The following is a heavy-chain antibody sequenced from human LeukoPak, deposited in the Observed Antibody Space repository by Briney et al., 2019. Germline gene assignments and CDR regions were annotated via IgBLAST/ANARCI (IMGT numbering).Heavy chain of an antibody. D-gene: IGHD2-2*01. CDR2: INHSGST. CDR1: GGSFSGYY. CDR3: ARDSYCSTTSCHLDY. V-gene: IGHV4-34*01. Sequence: PSETLSLTCAVYGGSFSGYYWSWIRQPPGEGLEWIGEINHSGSTNYNPSLKSRVTISVDTSRNQVSLNLDSVTAADTAVYYCARDSYCSTTSCHLDYWGQGILVTVSS. J-gene: IGHJ4*02.